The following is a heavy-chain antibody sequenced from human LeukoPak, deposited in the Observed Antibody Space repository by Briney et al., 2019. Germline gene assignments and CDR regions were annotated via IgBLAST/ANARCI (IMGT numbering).Heavy chain of an antibody. CDR3: AGCGLVGYFDY. D-gene: IGHD2-8*02. CDR1: GGSISSYY. CDR2: IYYSGST. J-gene: IGHJ4*02. Sequence: SETLSLTCTVSGGSISSYYWSWIRQPPGKGLEWIGYIYYSGSTNYNPSLKSRVTISVDTSKNQFSLKLSSVTAADAAVYYCAGCGLVGYFDYWGQGTLVTVSS. V-gene: IGHV4-59*01.